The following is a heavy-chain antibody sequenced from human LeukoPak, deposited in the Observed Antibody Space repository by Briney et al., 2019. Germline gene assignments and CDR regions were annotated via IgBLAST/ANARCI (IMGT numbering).Heavy chain of an antibody. Sequence: PGGSLRLSCAASGFTLSSYSMNWVRQPPGKGLEWIGEIHPGGSTNYNPSLKSRVTISVDKSKNQFSLKLSSVTAADTAVYYCARGSVPFFASDYWGQGTLVTVSS. D-gene: IGHD3-10*01. V-gene: IGHV4-4*02. CDR1: GFTLSSYSM. CDR2: IHPGGST. J-gene: IGHJ4*02. CDR3: ARGSVPFFASDY.